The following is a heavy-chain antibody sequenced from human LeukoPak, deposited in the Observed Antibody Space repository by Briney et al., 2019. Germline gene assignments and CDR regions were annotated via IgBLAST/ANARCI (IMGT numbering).Heavy chain of an antibody. Sequence: GGSLRLSCAASGFTVSSNYMSWVRQAPGKGLEWVSVIYSGGSTYYADSVKGRFTISRDNSKNTPYLQMNSLRAEDTAVYYCARYYCTGGSCYVTNWLDPWGQGTLVVVSS. D-gene: IGHD3-10*01. V-gene: IGHV3-53*01. CDR2: IYSGGST. CDR3: ARYYCTGGSCYVTNWLDP. J-gene: IGHJ5*02. CDR1: GFTVSSNY.